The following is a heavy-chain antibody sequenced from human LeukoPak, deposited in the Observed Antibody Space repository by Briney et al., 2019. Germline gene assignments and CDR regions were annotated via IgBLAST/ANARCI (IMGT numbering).Heavy chain of an antibody. Sequence: SETLSLTCTVSGGSISSYYWSWIRQPPGKGLEWIGYIYYSGSTNYNPSLKSRVTISVDTSKNQFSLKLSSVTAADTAVYDCGGYSYGSFDYWGQGTLVTVSS. CDR2: IYYSGST. V-gene: IGHV4-59*01. J-gene: IGHJ4*02. CDR1: GGSISSYY. D-gene: IGHD5-18*01. CDR3: GGYSYGSFDY.